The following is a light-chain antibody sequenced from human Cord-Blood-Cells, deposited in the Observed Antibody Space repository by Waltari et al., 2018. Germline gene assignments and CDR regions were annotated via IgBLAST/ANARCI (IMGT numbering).Light chain of an antibody. CDR1: QDISNY. CDR3: QQYDNLPLT. J-gene: IGKJ4*01. V-gene: IGKV1-33*01. Sequence: DIQLTQSPSSLSASVGHRVTITCQASQDISNYLNWYQQKPGKAPKLLNYDASNLETGDPSRFSGSGSGTDFTFTISSLQPEDIATYYCQQYDNLPLTFGGGTKVEIK. CDR2: DAS.